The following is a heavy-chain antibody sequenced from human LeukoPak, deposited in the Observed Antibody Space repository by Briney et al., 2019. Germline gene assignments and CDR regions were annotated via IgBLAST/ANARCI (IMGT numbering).Heavy chain of an antibody. J-gene: IGHJ4*02. CDR1: GFTFSSYE. Sequence: GGSLRLSCAASGFTFSSYEMNWVRQAPGKGLEWVGRIKSKTDGETTDYAAPVIGRFTISRDDSKNTLYLQMNSLKTEDTAVYFCARIQGGELYSLDYWGQGTLVTVSS. D-gene: IGHD3-16*01. CDR2: IKSKTDGETT. V-gene: IGHV3-15*01. CDR3: ARIQGGELYSLDY.